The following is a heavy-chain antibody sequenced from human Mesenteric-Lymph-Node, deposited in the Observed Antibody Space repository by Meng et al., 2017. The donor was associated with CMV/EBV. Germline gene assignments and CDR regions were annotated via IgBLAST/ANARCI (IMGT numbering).Heavy chain of an antibody. V-gene: IGHV1-2*06. CDR2: INPNSGGT. J-gene: IGHJ4*02. Sequence: SGYTFTGYYMHWVRQAPGQGLEWMGRINPNSGGTNYAQKFQGRVTMTRDTSISTAYMELSRLRSDDTAVYYCAREENDYGSGRYYLGRWGQGTLVTVSS. CDR3: AREENDYGSGRYYLGR. CDR1: GYTFTGYY. D-gene: IGHD3-10*01.